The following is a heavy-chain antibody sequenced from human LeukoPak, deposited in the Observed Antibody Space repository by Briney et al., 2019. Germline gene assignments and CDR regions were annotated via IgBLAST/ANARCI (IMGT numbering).Heavy chain of an antibody. CDR2: INHSGTT. D-gene: IGHD3-10*01. J-gene: IGHJ5*02. V-gene: IGHV4-34*01. CDR1: GGSLSGHF. Sequence: LETLSLTCAVYGGSLSGHFCSWIRQSPGKGLEWIGEINHSGTTNYNPSLKSRVTLSVDTSKNQFSLMLNSVTAADTAVYYCAKGPQTGWFDTWGQGALVTVSS. CDR3: AKGPQTGWFDT.